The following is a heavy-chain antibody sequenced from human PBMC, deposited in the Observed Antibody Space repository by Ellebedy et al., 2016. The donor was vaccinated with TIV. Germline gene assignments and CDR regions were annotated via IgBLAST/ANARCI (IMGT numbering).Heavy chain of an antibody. J-gene: IGHJ4*02. D-gene: IGHD3-22*01. V-gene: IGHV4-34*01. Sequence: SETLSLXXAVYGGSFSDYCWSWIRQSPGKGLEWIGEINHRGGTNYNPSLKSRVTISRNTSKNQFSLNLSSVTAADTAVYYCARGRLLGPEIYDVSGYFPFYFDHWGQGTLVTVSS. CDR3: ARGRLLGPEIYDVSGYFPFYFDH. CDR1: GGSFSDYC. CDR2: INHRGGT.